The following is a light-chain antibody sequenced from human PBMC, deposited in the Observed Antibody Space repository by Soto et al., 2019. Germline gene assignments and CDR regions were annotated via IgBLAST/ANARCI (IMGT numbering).Light chain of an antibody. CDR2: WAS. V-gene: IGKV4-1*01. CDR1: QSVLYTSNNKNY. J-gene: IGKJ1*01. Sequence: DIVMTQSPDSLAVSLGERATINCKSSQSVLYTSNNKNYLAWYQQKPGQPPKLLIYWASTRESGVPDRFSGSGSGTYFTLTISRLQAEDVSFYYCQQYFRPWTFGQGTKVEIK. CDR3: QQYFRPWT.